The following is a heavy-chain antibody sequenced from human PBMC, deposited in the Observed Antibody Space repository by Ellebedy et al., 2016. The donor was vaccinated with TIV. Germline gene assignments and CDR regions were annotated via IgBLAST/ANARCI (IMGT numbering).Heavy chain of an antibody. Sequence: GESLKISXAASGFTFSSYAMSWVRQAPGKGLEWVSAISGSGGSTYYADSVKGQFTISRDNSKNTLYLQMNSLRAEDTAVYYCAKDPSGPVDYWGQGTLVTVSS. CDR1: GFTFSSYA. CDR3: AKDPSGPVDY. CDR2: ISGSGGST. J-gene: IGHJ4*02. V-gene: IGHV3-23*01. D-gene: IGHD6-25*01.